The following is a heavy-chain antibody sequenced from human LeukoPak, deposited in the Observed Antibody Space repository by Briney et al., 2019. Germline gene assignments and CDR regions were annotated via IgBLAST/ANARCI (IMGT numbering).Heavy chain of an antibody. D-gene: IGHD6-13*01. CDR1: GGSISSSSYY. CDR3: ARLIPGYSSSWYGAWFDP. J-gene: IGHJ5*02. V-gene: IGHV4-39*07. Sequence: SETLSLTCTVSGGSISSSSYYWGWFRQPPGKGLEWIGNIYYSGSTYYNPSLKSRVTISVDTSKNQFSLMVTSVTAADTAVYYCARLIPGYSSSWYGAWFDPWGQGTLVTVSS. CDR2: IYYSGST.